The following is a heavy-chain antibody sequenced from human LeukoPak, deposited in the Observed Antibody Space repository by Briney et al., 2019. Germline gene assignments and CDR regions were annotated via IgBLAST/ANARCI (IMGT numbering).Heavy chain of an antibody. CDR3: ARDSGITMVRGPNEYYYGMDV. V-gene: IGHV4-39*07. CDR2: IYNSGST. Sequence: SETLSLTCAVSGGSISSSSYYRGWIRHPPGKGLGWIGSIYNSGSTYYNPPLKSRVTISVDTSKNPISMKLSSVTAADTAMYYCARDSGITMVRGPNEYYYGMDVWGQGTTVTVSS. CDR1: GGSISSSSYY. J-gene: IGHJ6*02. D-gene: IGHD3-10*01.